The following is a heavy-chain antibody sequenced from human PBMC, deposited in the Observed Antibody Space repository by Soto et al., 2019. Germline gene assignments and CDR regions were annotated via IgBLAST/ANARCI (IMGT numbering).Heavy chain of an antibody. V-gene: IGHV1-58*01. CDR3: AAEPPSNWGGDCAFDS. CDR2: IVVGIGNT. CDR1: GFTFTSSA. Sequence: SVNVSCKASGFTFTSSAVQWVRQARGRRLEWIGWIVVGIGNTNYAQKFQERVTITRDMSTSTAYMELSSLRSEDTAVYYCAAEPPSNWGGDCAFDSWGQGTPVTVSS. J-gene: IGHJ4*02. D-gene: IGHD2-21*02.